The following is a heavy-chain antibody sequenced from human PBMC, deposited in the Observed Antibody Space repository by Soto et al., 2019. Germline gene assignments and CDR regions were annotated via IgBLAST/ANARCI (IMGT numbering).Heavy chain of an antibody. J-gene: IGHJ5*02. D-gene: IGHD2-15*01. CDR1: GGSISSGGYY. Sequence: PSETLSLTCTVSGGSISSGGYYWSWIRKHPGKGLEWIGYIYYSGSTYYNPSLKSRVTISVDTSKNQFSLKLSSVTAADTAVYYCARGYCSGGSCYLDWFDPWGQGTLVTVPQ. V-gene: IGHV4-31*03. CDR3: ARGYCSGGSCYLDWFDP. CDR2: IYYSGST.